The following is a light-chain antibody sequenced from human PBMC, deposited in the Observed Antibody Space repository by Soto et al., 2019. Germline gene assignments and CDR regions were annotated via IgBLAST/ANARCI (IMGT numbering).Light chain of an antibody. CDR3: QQYGRPWT. CDR2: GAS. CDR1: QSVWSSL. Sequence: ETVLTQSPGTLSLSPGERATLSCRASQSVWSSLLAWYQHKPGQTPRLLIYGASSRATGIPDRFSGSGSGTDFNLTISRLEPEDFAVYYCQQYGRPWTFGQGTKVEIK. J-gene: IGKJ1*01. V-gene: IGKV3-20*01.